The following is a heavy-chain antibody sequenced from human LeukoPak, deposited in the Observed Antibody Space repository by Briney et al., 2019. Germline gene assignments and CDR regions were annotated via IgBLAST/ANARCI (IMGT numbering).Heavy chain of an antibody. Sequence: GGSLRLSCAASGFTVSSNYMSWVRQAPGKGLEWVSVIYSGGSTYYADSVKGRFTISRDNSKNTLYLQMNSLRAEDTAVYYCARRPYYYYYYMDVWGKRTKVTVSS. CDR1: GFTVSSNY. CDR3: ARRPYYYYYYMDV. V-gene: IGHV3-53*01. J-gene: IGHJ6*03. D-gene: IGHD6-6*01. CDR2: IYSGGST.